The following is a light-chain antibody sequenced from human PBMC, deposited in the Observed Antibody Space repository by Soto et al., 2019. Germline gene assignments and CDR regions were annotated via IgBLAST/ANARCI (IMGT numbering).Light chain of an antibody. CDR2: AAS. V-gene: IGKV1-6*02. CDR3: LQDHNFPWT. J-gene: IGKJ1*01. Sequence: IQMTQSPSSLSVSIIDRVTIACRASQDIGNDLGWYQQRPGEAPKLLIYAASTLRSGVPSRFSGSGSGTHFALTINSLQPEDSATYFCLQDHNFPWTFGQGPNVEIK. CDR1: QDIGND.